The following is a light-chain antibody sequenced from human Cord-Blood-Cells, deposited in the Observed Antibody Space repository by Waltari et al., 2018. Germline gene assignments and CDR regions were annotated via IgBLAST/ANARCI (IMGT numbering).Light chain of an antibody. V-gene: IGKV2-28*01. CDR3: MQALQTPST. J-gene: IGKJ5*01. Sequence: DIVRTQSTPYLPVTTGEPASISCRPSQSLLHSNGYNSLDWYLQKPGQSPQLLIYLGSNRASGVPDRFSGRGSGTDLTLKISRVEAEDVGVYYCMQALQTPSTFGQGTRLEIK. CDR2: LGS. CDR1: QSLLHSNGYNS.